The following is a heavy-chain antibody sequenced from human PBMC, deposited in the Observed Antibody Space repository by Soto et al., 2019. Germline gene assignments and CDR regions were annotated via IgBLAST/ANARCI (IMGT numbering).Heavy chain of an antibody. CDR3: ARSLKAIVVVVAADSDAFDI. CDR1: GYTFTSYD. D-gene: IGHD2-15*01. J-gene: IGHJ3*02. Sequence: QVQLVQSGAEVKKPGASVKVSCKASGYTFTSYDINWVRQATGQGLEWMGWMNPNGGNTAYAEKFQGRVTMTRNTSISTAYMELSSLRSEDTAVYYCARSLKAIVVVVAADSDAFDIWGQGTMVTVSS. V-gene: IGHV1-8*01. CDR2: MNPNGGNT.